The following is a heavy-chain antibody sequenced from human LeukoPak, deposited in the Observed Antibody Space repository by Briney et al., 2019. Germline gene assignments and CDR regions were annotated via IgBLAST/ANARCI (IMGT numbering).Heavy chain of an antibody. J-gene: IGHJ4*02. CDR2: LSGSSGST. CDR3: AKDPLAAAIDY. V-gene: IGHV3-23*01. Sequence: PGWAVRLSCAACLWSFRNCAMRGLGQAPRKGREGVSALSGSSGSTYYADSVKGRFTISRDNSKNTLYLKMNSVRAEDTAVYYCAKDPLAAAIDYWGQGTLVTVSS. D-gene: IGHD6-13*01. CDR1: LWSFRNCA.